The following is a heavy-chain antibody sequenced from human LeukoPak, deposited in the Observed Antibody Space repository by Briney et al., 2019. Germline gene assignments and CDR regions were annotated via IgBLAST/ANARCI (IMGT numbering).Heavy chain of an antibody. CDR1: GFTFSSYS. D-gene: IGHD1-7*01. CDR3: ARGGFGTTSSYYFDY. V-gene: IGHV3-21*01. Sequence: PGGSLRLSCAASGFTFSSYSMNWVRQAPGKGLEWVSSISSSSSYIYYADSVKGRFTISRDNAKNSLYLQMNSLRAEDTAVYYCARGGFGTTSSYYFDYWGQGTLVTVSS. CDR2: ISSSSSYI. J-gene: IGHJ4*02.